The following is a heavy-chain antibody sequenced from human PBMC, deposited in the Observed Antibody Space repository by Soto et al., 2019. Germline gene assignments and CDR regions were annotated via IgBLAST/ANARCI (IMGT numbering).Heavy chain of an antibody. D-gene: IGHD6-19*01. V-gene: IGHV1-69*13. J-gene: IGHJ5*02. CDR3: ARVSGRGWYNWFDP. Sequence: SVKVSCKASGVNFSSHGISWVRQAPGQGLEFMGGIMPLFGTTNYAQKFRGRVTVTADESTRTVYMELSSLGSEDTAIYYCARVSGRGWYNWFDPWGQGTPVTVSS. CDR1: GVNFSSHG. CDR2: IMPLFGTT.